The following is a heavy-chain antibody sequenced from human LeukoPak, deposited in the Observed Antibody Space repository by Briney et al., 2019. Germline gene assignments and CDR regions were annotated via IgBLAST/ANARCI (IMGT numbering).Heavy chain of an antibody. J-gene: IGHJ6*04. V-gene: IGHV3-66*01. D-gene: IGHD6-13*01. CDR2: TYSDGST. Sequence: GGSLRLSCAASGFTVSSNFWTWVRRAPGKGLEWVSITYSDGSTYYADSVQGRFTISRDSSNNTVYLQMNSLRAEDTALYYCASDSEQQVDAPDVWGKGTTVAVSS. CDR1: GFTVSSNF. CDR3: ASDSEQQVDAPDV.